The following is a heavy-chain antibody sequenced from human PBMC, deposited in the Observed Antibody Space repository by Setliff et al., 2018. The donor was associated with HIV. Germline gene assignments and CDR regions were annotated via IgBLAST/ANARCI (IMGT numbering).Heavy chain of an antibody. D-gene: IGHD3-3*01. J-gene: IGHJ6*03. CDR2: ISGSGGTT. V-gene: IGHV3-23*01. CDR3: AKGSGKITIYYYYMDV. CDR1: GFTFSSYA. Sequence: PGGSLRLSCVASGFTFSSYAMSWVRQAPGKGLEWVSAISGSGGTTNYADSVKGRFTISRDNSKNTLYLQMNSLRADDTAVYYCAKGSGKITIYYYYMDVWGKGTAVTVSS.